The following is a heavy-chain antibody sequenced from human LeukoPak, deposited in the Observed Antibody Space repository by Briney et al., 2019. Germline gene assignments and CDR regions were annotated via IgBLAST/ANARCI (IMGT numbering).Heavy chain of an antibody. Sequence: SETLSLTCAVSGYSISSGYYWGWIRQPPGKGLEWIGSMYYSGSTYYNPSLKGRVTMSVDTSNNRFSLKLSSVTAADTAVYYCARHVAASSGYFDYWGQGTLVTVSS. CDR2: MYYSGST. D-gene: IGHD3-22*01. CDR1: GYSISSGYY. J-gene: IGHJ4*02. CDR3: ARHVAASSGYFDY. V-gene: IGHV4-38-2*01.